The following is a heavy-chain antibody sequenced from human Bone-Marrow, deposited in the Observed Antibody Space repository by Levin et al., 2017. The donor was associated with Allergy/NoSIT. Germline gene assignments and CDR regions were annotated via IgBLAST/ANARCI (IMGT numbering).Heavy chain of an antibody. CDR1: GFTFSSYA. CDR3: AKDFTRDYGDYGLPAY. V-gene: IGHV3-23*01. Sequence: PGGSLRLSCAASGFTFSSYAMSWVRQAPGKGLEWVSAISGSGGSTYYADSVKGRFTISRDNSKNTLYLQMNSLRAEDTAVYYCAKDFTRDYGDYGLPAYWGQGTLVTVSS. J-gene: IGHJ4*02. D-gene: IGHD4-17*01. CDR2: ISGSGGST.